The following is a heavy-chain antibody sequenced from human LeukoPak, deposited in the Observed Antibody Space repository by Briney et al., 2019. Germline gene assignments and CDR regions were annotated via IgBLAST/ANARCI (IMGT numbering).Heavy chain of an antibody. J-gene: IGHJ3*02. CDR1: GLTFSIYW. CDR3: ATSSVGGGAFNI. V-gene: IGHV3-74*01. D-gene: IGHD6-6*01. CDR2: FESDGNGA. Sequence: PGGSLRLSCAASGLTFSIYWMYWGRPAPRKGRMWVARFESDGNGATYVDSVKGRFTVSRDDDKSTLYLQMNSLRAEDTAVYYCATSSVGGGAFNIWGQGTMVTVSS.